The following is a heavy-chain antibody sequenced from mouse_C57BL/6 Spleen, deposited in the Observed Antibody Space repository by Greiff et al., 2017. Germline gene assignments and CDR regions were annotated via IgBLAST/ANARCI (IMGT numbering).Heavy chain of an antibody. CDR2: FHPYNDDT. Sequence: QVHVKQSGAELVKPGASVKMSCKASGYTFTTYPIEWMKQNHGKSLEWIGNFHPYNDDTKYNEKFKGKATLTVEKSSSTVYLELSRLTSDDSAVYYCARGGYDYDEAFDYWGQGTTLTVSS. V-gene: IGHV1-47*01. CDR1: GYTFTTYP. CDR3: ARGGYDYDEAFDY. D-gene: IGHD2-4*01. J-gene: IGHJ2*01.